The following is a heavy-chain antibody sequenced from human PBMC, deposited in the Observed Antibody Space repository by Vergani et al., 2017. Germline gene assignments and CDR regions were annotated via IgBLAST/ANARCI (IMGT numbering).Heavy chain of an antibody. CDR3: AKGITMVRGVISD. CDR2: ISWNSGSI. V-gene: IGHV3-9*01. D-gene: IGHD3-10*01. J-gene: IGHJ4*02. CDR1: GFTFDDYA. Sequence: EVQLVESGGGLVQPGRSLRLSCAASGFTFDDYAMHWVRQAPGKGLEWVSGISWNSGSIGYADSVKGRFTISRDNAKNSLYLQMNSLRAEDTALYYCAKGITMVRGVISDWGRGTLVTVSS.